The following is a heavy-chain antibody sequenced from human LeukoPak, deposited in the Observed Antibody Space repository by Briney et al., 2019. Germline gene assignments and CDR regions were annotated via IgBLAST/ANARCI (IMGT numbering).Heavy chain of an antibody. Sequence: SQTLSLTCTVSGGSISSGGYYWSWIRQHPGKGLEWIGYIYYSGSTYYNPSLKSRVTISVDTSKNQFSLKLSSVTAADTAVYYCAREMVTTGGYYYYGMDVWAKGPRSPSP. CDR2: IYYSGST. J-gene: IGHJ6*02. D-gene: IGHD4-17*01. CDR1: GGSISSGGYY. V-gene: IGHV4-31*03. CDR3: AREMVTTGGYYYYGMDV.